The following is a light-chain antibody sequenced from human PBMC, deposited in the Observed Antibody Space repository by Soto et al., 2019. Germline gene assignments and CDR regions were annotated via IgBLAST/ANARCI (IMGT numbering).Light chain of an antibody. CDR3: LQHNTYPRT. CDR2: ASF. V-gene: IGKV1-9*01. CDR1: QGISTY. J-gene: IGKJ1*01. Sequence: DIQLTQSPASLSASVGDRVTITCRASQGISTYLAWYQQKPGKAPELLIYASFTLQGGVPSRFSGSGSGTDFTLTINSLQPEDFATYYCLQHNTYPRTFGQGTKVDIK.